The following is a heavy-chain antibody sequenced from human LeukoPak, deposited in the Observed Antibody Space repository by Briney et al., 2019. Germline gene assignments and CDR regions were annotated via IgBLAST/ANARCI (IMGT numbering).Heavy chain of an antibody. CDR1: GFTFEDFA. D-gene: IGHD3-22*01. Sequence: PGGPLRLSCEGTGFTFEDFAMHWVRQAPGKGLEWVAGITWNSGRVDYADSVKGRFTISRDNARKSVYLQMNSLRPGDTAFYYCAKTHDGSGFLNDAYDVWGQGAMVTVSS. CDR3: AKTHDGSGFLNDAYDV. J-gene: IGHJ3*01. V-gene: IGHV3-9*01. CDR2: ITWNSGRV.